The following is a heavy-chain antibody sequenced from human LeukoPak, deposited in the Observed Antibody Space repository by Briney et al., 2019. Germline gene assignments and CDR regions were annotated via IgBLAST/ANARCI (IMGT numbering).Heavy chain of an antibody. Sequence: ASVKVSCKASGYTFTSYGISWVRQAPGQGLEWMGWISAYNGNTNYAQKLRGRVTMTTDTSTSTAYMELRSLRSDDTAVYYCARDQVVGEINAEYFQHWGQGTLVTVSS. CDR3: ARDQVVGEINAEYFQH. D-gene: IGHD1-26*01. J-gene: IGHJ1*01. CDR1: GYTFTSYG. V-gene: IGHV1-18*01. CDR2: ISAYNGNT.